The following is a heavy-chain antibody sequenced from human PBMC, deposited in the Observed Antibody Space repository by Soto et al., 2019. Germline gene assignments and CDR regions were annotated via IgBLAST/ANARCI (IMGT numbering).Heavy chain of an antibody. CDR1: GYTFSTYY. CDR3: AASPSFWQNSYYGAMDV. CDR2: IHPSGGST. J-gene: IGHJ6*02. V-gene: IGHV1-46*01. Sequence: ASVKVSCKASGYTFSTYYPHWVRQAPGQGLEWMGIIHPSGGSTTYAQKFLGRVTMTRDTSTSTVFMELSSLRSEDTAVYYCAASPSFWQNSYYGAMDVWGQGTTVTVSS.